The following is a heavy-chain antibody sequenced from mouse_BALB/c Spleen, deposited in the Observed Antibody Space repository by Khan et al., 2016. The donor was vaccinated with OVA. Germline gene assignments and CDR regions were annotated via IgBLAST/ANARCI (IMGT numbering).Heavy chain of an antibody. CDR2: IWAGGSK. CDR1: GFSLTSYG. Sequence: VQLQQSGPGLVAPSQSLSITCTVSGFSLTSYGVHWVRQPPGKGLEWLGVIWAGGSKNYTSALMSRLSISQDKSKSQVFLKMNSLQTDDTAMYYCARLEDIWGQGTTLTVSS. CDR3: ARLEDI. D-gene: IGHD1-3*01. J-gene: IGHJ2*01. V-gene: IGHV2-9*02.